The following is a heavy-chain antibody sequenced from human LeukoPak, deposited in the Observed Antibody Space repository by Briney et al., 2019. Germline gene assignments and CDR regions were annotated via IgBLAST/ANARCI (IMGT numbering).Heavy chain of an antibody. CDR1: GFTFSSYS. CDR2: ISSSSTYI. CDR3: ARSVVAPQDWFDP. D-gene: IGHD4-23*01. V-gene: IGHV3-21*01. J-gene: IGHJ5*02. Sequence: GGSLRLSCAASGFTFSSYSMNWVRQAPGKGLEWVSSISSSSTYIYYADSVKGRFTISRDNAKNSLYLQLNSLRAEDTAVYYCARSVVAPQDWFDPWGQGTLVTVSS.